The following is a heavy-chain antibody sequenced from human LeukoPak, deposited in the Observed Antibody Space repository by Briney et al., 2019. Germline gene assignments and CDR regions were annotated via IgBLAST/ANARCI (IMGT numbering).Heavy chain of an antibody. CDR2: VYYSGNT. CDR1: SGSISRSYYY. J-gene: IGHJ5*02. CDR3: ARHEHKAVAGDT. D-gene: IGHD6-19*01. Sequence: SETLSLTCTVSSGSISRSYYYWGWIRQPPGKGLEWVGSVYYSGNTFYSPSLKSRVTISVDTSKNHFSLRLISVTAADTAVYYCARHEHKAVAGDTWGQGTLVTVSS. V-gene: IGHV4-39*01.